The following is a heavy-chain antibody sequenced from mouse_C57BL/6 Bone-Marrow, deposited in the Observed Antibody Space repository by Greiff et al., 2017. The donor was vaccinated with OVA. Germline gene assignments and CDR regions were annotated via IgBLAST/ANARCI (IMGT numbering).Heavy chain of an antibody. D-gene: IGHD1-1*01. CDR2: IDPSDSYT. Sequence: VQLQQPGAELVKPGASVKLSCKASGYTFTSYWMQWVKQRPGQGLEWIGEIDPSDSYTNYNQKFKGKATLTVDTSSSTAYMQLSSLTSEDSAVYYGARSDYYYGSSYAMDYWGQGTSVTVSS. CDR1: GYTFTSYW. V-gene: IGHV1-50*01. J-gene: IGHJ4*01. CDR3: ARSDYYYGSSYAMDY.